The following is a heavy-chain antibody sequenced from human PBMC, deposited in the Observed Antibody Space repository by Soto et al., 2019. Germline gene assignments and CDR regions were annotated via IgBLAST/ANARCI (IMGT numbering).Heavy chain of an antibody. D-gene: IGHD4-17*01. Sequence: PGGSLRLSCAASGFTFSSYAMSWVRQAPGKGLEWVSAISGSGGSTYYADSVKGRFTISRDNSKNTLYLQMNSLRAEDTAVYYWAKRPDYGDYGWFDPWGQGTLVTVSS. CDR2: ISGSGGST. CDR1: GFTFSSYA. V-gene: IGHV3-23*01. CDR3: AKRPDYGDYGWFDP. J-gene: IGHJ5*02.